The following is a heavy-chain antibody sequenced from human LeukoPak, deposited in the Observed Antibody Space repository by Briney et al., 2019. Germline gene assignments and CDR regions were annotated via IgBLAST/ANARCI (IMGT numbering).Heavy chain of an antibody. J-gene: IGHJ4*02. Sequence: PGRSLRLSCAASVFTFSSYGMHWVRQAPGKGLECVAVISYDGSNKYYADSVKGRFTISRDNSKNTLYLQMNSLRAEDTAVYYCAKSLAAAGTTRFDYWGQGTLVTVSS. CDR3: AKSLAAAGTTRFDY. D-gene: IGHD6-13*01. CDR1: VFTFSSYG. CDR2: ISYDGSNK. V-gene: IGHV3-30*18.